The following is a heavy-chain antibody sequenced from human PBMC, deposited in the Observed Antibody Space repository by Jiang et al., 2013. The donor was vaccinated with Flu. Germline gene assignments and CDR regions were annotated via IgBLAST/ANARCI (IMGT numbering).Heavy chain of an antibody. CDR2: IYPGDSDT. D-gene: IGHD6-19*01. J-gene: IGHJ3*02. Sequence: GAEVKKPGESLKISCKGSGYSFTSYWIGWVRQMPGKGLEWMGIIYPGDSDTRYSPSFQGQVTISADKSISTAYLQWSSLKASDTAMYYCARHRYSSGRPLDAFDIWGQGTMVTVSS. CDR1: GYSFTSYW. V-gene: IGHV5-51*01. CDR3: ARHRYSSGRPLDAFDI.